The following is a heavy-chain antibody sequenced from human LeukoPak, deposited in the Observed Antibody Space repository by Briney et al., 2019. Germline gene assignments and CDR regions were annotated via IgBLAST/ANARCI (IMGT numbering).Heavy chain of an antibody. CDR3: ARVPPSAHQMLSSDY. D-gene: IGHD2-2*01. CDR1: GYTFTSYG. Sequence: ASVKVSCKTSGYTFTSYGVSWVRQAPGQGLEWMGWISSYNGKTNYAQNFQGRVTMTTDTSTSTAYMELRSLRSDDTAVYYCARVPPSAHQMLSSDYWGQGTQVTVSS. V-gene: IGHV1-18*01. CDR2: ISSYNGKT. J-gene: IGHJ4*02.